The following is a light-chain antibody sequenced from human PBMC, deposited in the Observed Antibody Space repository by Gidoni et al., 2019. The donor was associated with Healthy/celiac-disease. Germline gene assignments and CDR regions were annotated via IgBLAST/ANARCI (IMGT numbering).Light chain of an antibody. J-gene: IGLJ2*01. CDR2: DVS. CDR3: SSYTGSSTPYVV. Sequence: QSALTQPASVSGSPGQSLTISCTGTSSDVGGYNYVSWYQQHPGKAPKLMIYDVSNRPSGVSNRFSGSKSGNTASLTISGLQAEDEADYYCSSYTGSSTPYVVFGGGTKLTVL. CDR1: SSDVGGYNY. V-gene: IGLV2-14*01.